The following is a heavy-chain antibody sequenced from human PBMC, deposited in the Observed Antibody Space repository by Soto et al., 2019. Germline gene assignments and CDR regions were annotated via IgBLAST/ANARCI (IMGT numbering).Heavy chain of an antibody. D-gene: IGHD5-18*01. Sequence: KPSETLSLTCAVYGGSFSGYYWTWVRQPPGRGLEWIGQIYPTGRTNYNPSLKSRVTISVDTSKNQFSLKLSSMTAADTAVYFCARGLDTTMATRFDFWGQGNLVTVSS. CDR3: ARGLDTTMATRFDF. V-gene: IGHV4-34*01. J-gene: IGHJ4*02. CDR2: IYPTGRT. CDR1: GGSFSGYY.